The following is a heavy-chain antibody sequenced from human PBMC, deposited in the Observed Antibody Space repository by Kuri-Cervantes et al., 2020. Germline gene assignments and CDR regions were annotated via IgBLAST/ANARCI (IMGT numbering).Heavy chain of an antibody. D-gene: IGHD3-10*01. CDR2: IIPIFGTA. CDR1: GGTFSSYA. V-gene: IGHV1-69*06. CDR3: ARAMVRGVIQCPGY. J-gene: IGHJ4*02. Sequence: SVKVSCKASGGTFSSYAISWVRQAPGQGLEWMGGIIPIFGTANYAQKFQGRVTITADKSTSTAYMELSSLRSDDTAVYYCARAMVRGVIQCPGYWGQGTLVTVSS.